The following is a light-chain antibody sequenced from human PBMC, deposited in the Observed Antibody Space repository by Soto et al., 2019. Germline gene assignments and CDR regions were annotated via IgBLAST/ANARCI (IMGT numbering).Light chain of an antibody. CDR2: GAS. Sequence: EIVLTQSPGTLSLSPGERATLSCRASQSVRSSYFAWYQQKPGQAPRLLIFGASTRAPGIPDRFSGSGSGTDFTLTISKLEPEEFALFYCQQYGNSPLTFGGGTKVDIK. V-gene: IGKV3-20*01. CDR1: QSVRSSY. J-gene: IGKJ4*01. CDR3: QQYGNSPLT.